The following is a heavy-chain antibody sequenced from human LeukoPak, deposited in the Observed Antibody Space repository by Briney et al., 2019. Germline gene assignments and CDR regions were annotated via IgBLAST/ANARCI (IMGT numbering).Heavy chain of an antibody. CDR3: ARDAEIVDTAMVTSHAFDI. J-gene: IGHJ3*02. CDR2: INWNGGST. Sequence: PGGSLRLSCAASGFTFDDYGMSWVRQAPGKGLERVSGINWNGGSTGYADSVKGRFTISRDNAKNSLYLQMNSLRAEDTALYYCARDAEIVDTAMVTSHAFDIWGQGTMVTVSS. D-gene: IGHD5-18*01. CDR1: GFTFDDYG. V-gene: IGHV3-20*04.